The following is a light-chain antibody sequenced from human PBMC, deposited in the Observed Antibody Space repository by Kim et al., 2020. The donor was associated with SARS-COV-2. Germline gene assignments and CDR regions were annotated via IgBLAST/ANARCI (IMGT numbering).Light chain of an antibody. J-gene: IGKJ2*01. Sequence: EIVMTQSPATLSVSPGERATLSCRASQSVSINLAWYHQKPGQAPRLLIYGASTRATGIPARFSGSGSGTEFTLTISSLQSEDFAVYYCQQYNNWPPYTFGQGTKLEI. CDR1: QSVSIN. V-gene: IGKV3-15*01. CDR3: QQYNNWPPYT. CDR2: GAS.